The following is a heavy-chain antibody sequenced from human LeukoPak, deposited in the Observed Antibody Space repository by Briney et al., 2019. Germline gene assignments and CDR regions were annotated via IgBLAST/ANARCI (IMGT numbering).Heavy chain of an antibody. D-gene: IGHD6-13*01. CDR3: ARGAPPGAAACRYSAGSGEALDI. J-gene: IGHJ3*02. Sequence: PGGSLTLSCSASGFTFRYYYVMGLRHAPGEAREWGAYISSSGSTIYWEDAVKGRLSIDRDNATNSLYLKMNSLRAEDTAVYHWARGAPPGAAACRYSAGSGEALDIWGQGTMVTVSS. CDR1: GFTFRYYY. CDR2: ISSSGSTI. V-gene: IGHV3-11*01.